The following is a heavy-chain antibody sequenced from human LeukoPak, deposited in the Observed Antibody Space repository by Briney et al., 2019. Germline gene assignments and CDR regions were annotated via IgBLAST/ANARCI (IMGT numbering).Heavy chain of an antibody. CDR3: ARDLTMVRGVIIGLFAFDI. V-gene: IGHV1-46*01. D-gene: IGHD3-10*01. CDR1: GFTFTSYY. Sequence: ASVKVSCKASGFTFTSYYMHWVRQAPGQGLEWMGIINPSGGSTSYAQKFQGRVTMTRDTSTSTVYMELSSLRSEDTAVYYYARDLTMVRGVIIGLFAFDIWGQGTMVTVSS. J-gene: IGHJ3*02. CDR2: INPSGGST.